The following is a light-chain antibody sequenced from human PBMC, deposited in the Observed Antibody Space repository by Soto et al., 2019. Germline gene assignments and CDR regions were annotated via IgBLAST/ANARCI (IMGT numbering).Light chain of an antibody. CDR3: QHYNSYPWA. V-gene: IGKV1-5*03. Sequence: DIQMTQSPSTLSASVGDRVTITCRASQSISSWLAWYQQKPGKAPKLLIYQASNLQSGVPSRFSGSGSGTELTLTISSLQPDDFATYYCQHYNSYPWAFGQGTKVEVK. J-gene: IGKJ1*01. CDR1: QSISSW. CDR2: QAS.